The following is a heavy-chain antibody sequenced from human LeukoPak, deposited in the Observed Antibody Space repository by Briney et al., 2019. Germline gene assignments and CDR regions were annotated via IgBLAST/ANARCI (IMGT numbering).Heavy chain of an antibody. CDR2: ISSSSSXI. Sequence: RQXPXXXRXWVSXISSSSSXIYXADSVKGRFTISRDNAKNSLYLQMNSLRAEDTAVYYCAREGHYYDSSGYPTSRYYYGMDVWGQGTTVTVSS. V-gene: IGHV3-21*01. CDR3: AREGHYYDSSGYPTSRYYYGMDV. D-gene: IGHD3-22*01. J-gene: IGHJ6*02.